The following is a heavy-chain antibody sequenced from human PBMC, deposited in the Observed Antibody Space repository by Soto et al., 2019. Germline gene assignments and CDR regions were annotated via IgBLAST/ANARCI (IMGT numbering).Heavy chain of an antibody. D-gene: IGHD6-25*01. CDR3: GRVRPSGYVLS. CDR2: VYFSGNT. CDR1: GGSLISYY. Sequence: SETLSLTCTVSGGSLISYYCTWIRQSPWKGLEWIGYVYFSGNTNYNPSLKSRVNISIDTSKNQFSLRLASVTAADTAFYYCGRVRPSGYVLSWGQGTLVTVSS. V-gene: IGHV4-59*01. J-gene: IGHJ5*02.